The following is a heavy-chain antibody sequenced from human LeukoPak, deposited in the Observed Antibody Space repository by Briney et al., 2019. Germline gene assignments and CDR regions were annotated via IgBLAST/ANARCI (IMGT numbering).Heavy chain of an antibody. CDR1: GGTFSSYA. J-gene: IGHJ4*02. CDR2: IIPILGTP. D-gene: IGHD6-19*01. CDR3: ARSRSGWPLDY. Sequence: GASVKVSCKASGGTFSSYAISWSRQAPGQGLEWMGGIIPILGTPNYAQKSQGRVTITTDESTSTADMELSSLRSEDTALYYWARSRSGWPLDYWGQGTLVTVSS. V-gene: IGHV1-69*05.